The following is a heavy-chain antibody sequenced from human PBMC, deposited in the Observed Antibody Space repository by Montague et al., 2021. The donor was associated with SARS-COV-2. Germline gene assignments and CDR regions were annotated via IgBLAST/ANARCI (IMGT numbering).Heavy chain of an antibody. CDR2: MSYSGSS. J-gene: IGHJ4*02. V-gene: IGHV4-39*01. CDR1: GGSINTPNHY. D-gene: IGHD6-13*01. Sequence: SETLSLTCTGSGGSINTPNHYWGWIRQPPGKGLEWVGSMSYSGSSYYNPSLRRRLTISVDTSKNQFSLRLSSVTAADTAVYCCARLLAATGHFDFWGQGTLVTVSS. CDR3: ARLLAATGHFDF.